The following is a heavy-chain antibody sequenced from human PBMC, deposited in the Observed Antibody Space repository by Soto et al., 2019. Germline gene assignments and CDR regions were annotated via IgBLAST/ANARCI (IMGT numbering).Heavy chain of an antibody. Sequence: SVKVSCKASGGTFSSYAISWVRQAPGQGLEWMGGIIPIFGTANYAQKFQGRVTITADKSTSTAYMELSSLRSEDTAVYYCARDRPDIVVVKAAISYYGMDVWGQGTTVTVSS. CDR3: ARDRPDIVVVKAAISYYGMDV. J-gene: IGHJ6*02. CDR2: IIPIFGTA. V-gene: IGHV1-69*06. D-gene: IGHD2-2*01. CDR1: GGTFSSYA.